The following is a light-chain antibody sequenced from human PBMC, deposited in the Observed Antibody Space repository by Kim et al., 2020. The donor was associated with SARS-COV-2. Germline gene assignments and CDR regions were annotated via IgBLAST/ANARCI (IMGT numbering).Light chain of an antibody. CDR3: QAWDSSRGYV. Sequence: SPGQTASITCSGDKLGDKYACWYQQKPGQSPVLVIYQDSKRPSGSPERFSGSISGNTATLTISGTQAMDEADYYCQAWDSSRGYVFGTGTKVTVL. CDR1: KLGDKY. CDR2: QDS. J-gene: IGLJ1*01. V-gene: IGLV3-1*01.